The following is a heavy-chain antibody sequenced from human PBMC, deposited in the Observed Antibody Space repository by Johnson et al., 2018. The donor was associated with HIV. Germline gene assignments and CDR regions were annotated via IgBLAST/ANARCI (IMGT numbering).Heavy chain of an antibody. CDR1: GFTFSSYA. J-gene: IGHJ3*02. D-gene: IGHD1-14*01. Sequence: VQLVESGGGLVQPGGSLRLSCAASGFTFSSYAMSWIHQAPGKGLEWVSYISSSGSTIYYADSVKGRFTISRDNAKNSLYMQMNSLRAEDTAVYYCARDNPSRMAAAFDIWGQGTMVTVSS. CDR3: ARDNPSRMAAAFDI. CDR2: ISSSGSTI. V-gene: IGHV3-48*04.